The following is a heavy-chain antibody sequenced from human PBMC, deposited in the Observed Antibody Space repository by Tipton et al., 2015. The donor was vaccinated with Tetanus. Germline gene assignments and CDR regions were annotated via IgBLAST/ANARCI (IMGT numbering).Heavy chain of an antibody. CDR1: GGSIISGGYY. CDR2: IYSSGST. D-gene: IGHD1-26*01. Sequence: TLSLTCTVSGGSIISGGYYWSWIRQHPGKGLEWIGDIYSSGSTYYNPSLKSRVPISVDTSKNQFSLNLNSVTAADTAVYYCARDQARGARGWNYFDCWGQGTPVTVSS. V-gene: IGHV4-31*03. CDR3: ARDQARGARGWNYFDC. J-gene: IGHJ4*02.